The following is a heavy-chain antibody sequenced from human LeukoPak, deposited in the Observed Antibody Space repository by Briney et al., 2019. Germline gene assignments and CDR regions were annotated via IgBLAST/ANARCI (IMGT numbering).Heavy chain of an antibody. V-gene: IGHV1-69*04. CDR3: APLTAMADY. D-gene: IGHD5-18*01. CDR2: IIPILGIA. Sequence: GASVKVSCKASGYTFTSYGISWVRQAPGQGLEWMGRIIPILGIANYAQKFQGRVTITADKSTSTAYMELSSLRSEDTAVYYCAPLTAMADYWGQGTLVTVSS. CDR1: GYTFTSYG. J-gene: IGHJ4*02.